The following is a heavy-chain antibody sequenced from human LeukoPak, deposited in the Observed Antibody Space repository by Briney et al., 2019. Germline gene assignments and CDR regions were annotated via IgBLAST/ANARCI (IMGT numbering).Heavy chain of an antibody. Sequence: GGSLRLSCAASGFTFKNYWMHWVRQAPGKGPVWVSRIDDDGSSTSYADSVKGRFTISRDDAKNTLYLQMNSLRAEDTAVYYCVRGGASTWSWGQGTLVTVSS. V-gene: IGHV3-74*01. D-gene: IGHD2-15*01. J-gene: IGHJ5*02. CDR1: GFTFKNYW. CDR2: IDDDGSST. CDR3: VRGGASTWS.